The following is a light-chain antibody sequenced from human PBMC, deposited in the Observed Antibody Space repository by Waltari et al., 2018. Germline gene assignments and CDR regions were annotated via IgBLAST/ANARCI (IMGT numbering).Light chain of an antibody. J-gene: IGKJ1*01. V-gene: IGKV3-20*01. CDR1: QSVRRS. CDR2: DTS. CDR3: QEYVNLPAT. Sequence: EIVLTPSPGPLSLSPGDRDTLSCRASQSVRRSLTWYQQKPGQAPRLLIYDTSTRATGIPDRFSGSGSGTDFSLTISRLEPEDFAVYYCQEYVNLPATFGQGTKVEIK.